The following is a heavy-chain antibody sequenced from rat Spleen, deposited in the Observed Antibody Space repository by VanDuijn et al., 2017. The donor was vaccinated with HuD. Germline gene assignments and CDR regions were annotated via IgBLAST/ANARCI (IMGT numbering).Heavy chain of an antibody. CDR3: ASRDY. J-gene: IGHJ2*01. CDR2: ISYDGSRT. CDR1: GFTFSNYY. V-gene: IGHV5-7*01. Sequence: EVQLEESGGGLVQPGRSLKLSCAASGFTFSNYYMAWVRQAPKKGLEWVTTISYDGSRTYYRDSVKGRFTISRENAKSTLYLQMDSLRSEDTATYYCASRDYWGQGVMVTVSS.